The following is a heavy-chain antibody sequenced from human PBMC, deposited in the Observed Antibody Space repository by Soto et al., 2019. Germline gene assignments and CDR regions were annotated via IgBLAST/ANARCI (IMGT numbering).Heavy chain of an antibody. D-gene: IGHD3-22*01. V-gene: IGHV4-31*03. J-gene: IGHJ4*02. CDR1: GGSISRGGYY. Sequence: QVQLQESGPGLVKPSQTLSLTCTVSGGSISRGGYYWSWIRQHPGKGLEWIGYIYYSGSTYYNPSLKSRRTISIDTSENQFSLKLSSVTAADTAVYYCARVGHYDRSGYLYFDYWGQGTQVTVSS. CDR2: IYYSGST. CDR3: ARVGHYDRSGYLYFDY.